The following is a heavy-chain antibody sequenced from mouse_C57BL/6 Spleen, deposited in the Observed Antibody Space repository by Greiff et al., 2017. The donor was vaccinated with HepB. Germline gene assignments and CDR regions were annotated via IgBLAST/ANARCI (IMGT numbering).Heavy chain of an antibody. CDR1: GYTFTDYY. J-gene: IGHJ4*01. Sequence: EVQLQQSGPELVKPGASVKISCKASGYTFTDYYMNWVKQSHGKSLEWIGDINPNNGGTSYNQKFKGKATLTVDKSSSTAYMELRSLTSEDSAVYYCARDDGYYVGYAMDYWGQGTSVTVSS. CDR3: ARDDGYYVGYAMDY. V-gene: IGHV1-26*01. CDR2: INPNNGGT. D-gene: IGHD2-3*01.